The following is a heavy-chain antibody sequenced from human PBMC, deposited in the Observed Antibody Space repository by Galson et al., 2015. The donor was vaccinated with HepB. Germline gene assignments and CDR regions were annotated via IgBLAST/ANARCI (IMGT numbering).Heavy chain of an antibody. CDR3: ARGPSSGWTPDY. Sequence: SVKVSCKAPGYTFTSYDINWVRQATGQGLEWMGWMNPNSGNTGYAQKFQGRVTMTRNTSISTAYMELSSLRSEDTAVYYCARGPSSGWTPDYWGQGTLVTVSS. CDR2: MNPNSGNT. CDR1: GYTFTSYD. D-gene: IGHD6-19*01. J-gene: IGHJ4*02. V-gene: IGHV1-8*01.